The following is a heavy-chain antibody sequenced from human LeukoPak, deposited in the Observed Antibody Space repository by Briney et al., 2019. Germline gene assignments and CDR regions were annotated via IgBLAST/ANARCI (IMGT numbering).Heavy chain of an antibody. CDR3: ARGPSITMVRGGQWYYYKDV. CDR1: GYTFTSYY. D-gene: IGHD3-10*01. Sequence: ASVKVSCKASGYTFTSYYMHWVRQAPGQGLEWMGIINPSGGSTNYAQKFQGRVTMTRDTSTNTVYMELSSLRSEDTAVYYCARGPSITMVRGGQWYYYKDVWGKGTTVTISS. J-gene: IGHJ6*03. CDR2: INPSGGST. V-gene: IGHV1-46*01.